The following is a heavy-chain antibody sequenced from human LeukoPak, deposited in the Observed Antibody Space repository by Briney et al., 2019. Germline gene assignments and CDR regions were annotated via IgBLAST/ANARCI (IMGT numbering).Heavy chain of an antibody. CDR3: ARDQVTGTTYYYYYYMDV. J-gene: IGHJ6*03. D-gene: IGHD1-7*01. Sequence: SETLSLTCAVSRYSISSGYYWGWIRQPPGKGLEWIGSIYHSGSTYYNPSLKSRVTISVDTSKNQFSLKLSSVTAADTAVYYCARDQVTGTTYYYYYYMDVWGKGTTVTVSS. V-gene: IGHV4-38-2*02. CDR1: RYSISSGYY. CDR2: IYHSGST.